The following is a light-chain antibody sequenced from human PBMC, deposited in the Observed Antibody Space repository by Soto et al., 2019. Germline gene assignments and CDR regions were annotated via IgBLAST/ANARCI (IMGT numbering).Light chain of an antibody. CDR3: QQFSTLIT. CDR2: DAS. V-gene: IGKV1-13*02. J-gene: IGKJ5*01. Sequence: AIQLTQFPSSQSASVGDRVTFTCRASQDISNALAWYQQKPGKPPNLLIYDASSLRSGVPSRFTGSGSGAEYTLTMTSLQPEDSATYDCQQFSTLITFGQGTRLEI. CDR1: QDISNA.